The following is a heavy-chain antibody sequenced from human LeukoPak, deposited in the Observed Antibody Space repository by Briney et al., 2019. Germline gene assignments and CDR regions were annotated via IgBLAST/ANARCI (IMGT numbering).Heavy chain of an antibody. V-gene: IGHV1-2*02. Sequence: ASVKVSCKASGYTFTGYYMHWVRQAPGQGLEWMGWINPNSGGTNYAQKFQGRVTMTRDTSISTAYMELSRLRSDDTAVYYCARVEQWLVRVDYWGQGALVTVSS. CDR2: INPNSGGT. CDR3: ARVEQWLVRVDY. D-gene: IGHD6-19*01. CDR1: GYTFTGYY. J-gene: IGHJ4*02.